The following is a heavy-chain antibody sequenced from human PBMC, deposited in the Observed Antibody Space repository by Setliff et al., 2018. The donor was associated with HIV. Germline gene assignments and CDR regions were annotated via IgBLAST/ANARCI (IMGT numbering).Heavy chain of an antibody. J-gene: IGHJ3*02. CDR3: ARVGEGEVLGAGAFDI. CDR1: GYIFTDHY. CDR2: IKPNNGDT. D-gene: IGHD3-10*01. V-gene: IGHV1-2*02. Sequence: AASVKVSCKASGYIFTDHYIHWMRQAPGQGLVWMGWIKPNNGDTNYAQKFQGRVTMTRDTSSSSVYMELRSLRSDDTAVFYCARVGEGEVLGAGAFDIWGQGTTVTVSS.